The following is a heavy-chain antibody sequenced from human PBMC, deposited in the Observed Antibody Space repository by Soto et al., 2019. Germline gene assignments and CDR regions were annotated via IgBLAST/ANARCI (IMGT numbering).Heavy chain of an antibody. CDR2: FSAGGRA. CDR3: AKESMPEHYGDTLFDY. Sequence: EVQLLESGGGLVQPGGSLRLSCEASGFSFSNHALSWVRQSPGKGLEWVSTFSAGGRAYYADSVKGRFTIAKDTSKNTLHLQASSLRAEDTAVYYCAKESMPEHYGDTLFDYWGQGTRVTVSS. D-gene: IGHD4-17*01. J-gene: IGHJ4*02. CDR1: GFSFSNHA. V-gene: IGHV3-23*01.